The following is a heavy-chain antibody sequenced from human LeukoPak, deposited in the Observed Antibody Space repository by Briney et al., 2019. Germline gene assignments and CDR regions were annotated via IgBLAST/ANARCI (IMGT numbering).Heavy chain of an antibody. J-gene: IGHJ3*02. CDR3: ARHKGYYDYVWGSYRQGAFDI. V-gene: IGHV4-59*08. CDR1: GGSISSYY. D-gene: IGHD3-16*02. CDR2: IYYSGST. Sequence: SETLSLTCTVSGGSISSYYWSWIRQPPGKGLEWIGYIYYSGSTDYNPSLKSRVTISVDTSKNQFSLKLSSVTAADPAVYYCARHKGYYDYVWGSYRQGAFDIWGQGTMVTVSS.